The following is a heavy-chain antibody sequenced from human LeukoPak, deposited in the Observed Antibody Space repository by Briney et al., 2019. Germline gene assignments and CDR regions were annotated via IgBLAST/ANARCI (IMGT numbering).Heavy chain of an antibody. CDR2: LYRGGST. CDR3: AKDRGIISDY. V-gene: IGHV3-53*01. CDR1: GFTVSSNY. Sequence: GGSLRLSCAASGFTVSSNYMTWVRQAPGKGLEWVSVLYRGGSTSYANSVRGRFTISGDNSKNTLYLQMNSLRAEDTAVYYCAKDRGIISDYWGQGTLVTVSS. D-gene: IGHD3-10*01. J-gene: IGHJ4*02.